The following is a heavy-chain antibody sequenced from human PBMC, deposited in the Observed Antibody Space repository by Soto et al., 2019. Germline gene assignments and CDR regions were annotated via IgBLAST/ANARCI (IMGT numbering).Heavy chain of an antibody. V-gene: IGHV1-18*01. CDR2: ISTAHADI. D-gene: IGHD3-10*01. CDR1: GYTFTDYG. J-gene: IGHJ4*02. Sequence: QVQLIQSGPEVRKPGASVKVSCKTSGYTFTDYGISWVRQAPGQGLEWMGWISTAHADIGYAQKFQGRVTMTKDPSTSTSFMELRSLRSDDTAIYYCARDLAYIREYWGQGTQVTVSS. CDR3: ARDLAYIREY.